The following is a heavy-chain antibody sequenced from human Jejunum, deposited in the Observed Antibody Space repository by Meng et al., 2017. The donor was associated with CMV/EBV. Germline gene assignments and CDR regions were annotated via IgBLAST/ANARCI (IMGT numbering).Heavy chain of an antibody. CDR2: ISYDGSYI. V-gene: IGHV3-30*18. D-gene: IGHD2-21*02. Sequence: AASGFTVSSFGMHWVRQAPGKGLEWVAGISYDGSYIRYADSVRGRFTISRDNSKSTLFLQMNSLRPEDTAVYYSTKYCGGDCYRGNDWGQGTLVTVSS. J-gene: IGHJ4*02. CDR1: GFTVSSFG. CDR3: TKYCGGDCYRGND.